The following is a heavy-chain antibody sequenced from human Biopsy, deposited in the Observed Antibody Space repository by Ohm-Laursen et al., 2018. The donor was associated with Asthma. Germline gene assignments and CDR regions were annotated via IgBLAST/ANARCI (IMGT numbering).Heavy chain of an antibody. Sequence: ASVKVSCKVSGDTLTERSIHWVRQAPGNGLEWMGGFDIEDGEASYAQKFKGRVTLTADESTSTAYMELSSLRSEDTAVYYCARVWQLATLDYWGQGTVVTVSS. CDR2: FDIEDGEA. CDR3: ARVWQLATLDY. J-gene: IGHJ4*02. V-gene: IGHV1-24*01. CDR1: GDTLTERS. D-gene: IGHD6-13*01.